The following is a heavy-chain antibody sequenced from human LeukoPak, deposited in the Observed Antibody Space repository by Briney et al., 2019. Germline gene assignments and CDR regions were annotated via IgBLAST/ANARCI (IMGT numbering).Heavy chain of an antibody. CDR2: LWIGGST. CDR1: GGSINSYY. J-gene: IGHJ4*02. CDR3: AGRDY. Sequence: SETLSLTCTVSGGSINSYYWSWIRQPPGKGLEFIGYLWIGGSTNYNPSLKSRVTISRDTSKNQFSLKLSSVTAADTAVYYCAGRDYWGQGTLVTVSS. V-gene: IGHV4-4*09.